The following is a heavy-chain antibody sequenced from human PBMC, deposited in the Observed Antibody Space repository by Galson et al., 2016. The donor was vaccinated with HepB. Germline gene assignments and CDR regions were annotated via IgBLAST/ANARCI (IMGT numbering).Heavy chain of an antibody. CDR2: IIPIFGTA. D-gene: IGHD6-19*01. J-gene: IGHJ1*01. V-gene: IGHV1-69*13. Sequence: SVKVSCKASGGTFSNYAISWVRQAPGQGLEWMGGIIPIFGTANYAQKFQGRVTITADEPTRTAYMELSSLRSEDTAVYFCAREGEGYRLAVPGLFPHWGQGTLVTVSP. CDR1: GGTFSNYA. CDR3: AREGEGYRLAVPGLFPH.